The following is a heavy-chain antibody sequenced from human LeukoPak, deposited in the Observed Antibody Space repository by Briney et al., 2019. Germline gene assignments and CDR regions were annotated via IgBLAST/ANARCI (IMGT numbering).Heavy chain of an antibody. CDR2: ISAYNGNT. CDR1: GYTFTSYG. J-gene: IGHJ3*02. CDR3: AALWFGRTDAFDI. Sequence: GASVKVPCKASGYTFTSYGISWVRQAPGQGLEWMGWISAYNGNTNYAQKLQGRVTMTTDTSTSTAYMELRSLRSDDTAVYYCAALWFGRTDAFDIWGQGTMVTVSS. V-gene: IGHV1-18*01. D-gene: IGHD3-10*01.